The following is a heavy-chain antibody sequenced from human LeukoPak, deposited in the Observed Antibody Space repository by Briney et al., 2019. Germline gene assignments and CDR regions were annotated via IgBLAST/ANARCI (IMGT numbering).Heavy chain of an antibody. CDR3: AFNYDSSGYYPGYMDV. V-gene: IGHV4-38-2*01. D-gene: IGHD3-22*01. CDR2: IYHSGST. CDR1: GYSISSGYY. Sequence: SETLSLTCAVSGYSISSGYYWAWFGQPPGKGLEWIGGIYHSGSTYYNPSLKSRVTISVDTSKNQFSLKLSSVTAADTAVYYCAFNYDSSGYYPGYMDVWGKGTTVTVSS. J-gene: IGHJ6*03.